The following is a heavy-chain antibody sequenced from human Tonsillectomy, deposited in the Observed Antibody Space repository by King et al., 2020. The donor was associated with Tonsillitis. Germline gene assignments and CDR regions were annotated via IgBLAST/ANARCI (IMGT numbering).Heavy chain of an antibody. V-gene: IGHV3-64D*08. CDR1: GFTFSNNA. J-gene: IGHJ4*02. D-gene: IGHD5-24*01. CDR3: VKLFHLAPNSFDY. Sequence: VQLVESGGGLVQPGGSLRLSCSASGFTFSNNAMHWVRQAPGKGLEYVSAISSNGDKAYYAVSVKGRFTISRDNAKNTLYLQMSSLRVEDTAVYYCVKLFHLAPNSFDYWGQGNLVTVSS. CDR2: ISSNGDKA.